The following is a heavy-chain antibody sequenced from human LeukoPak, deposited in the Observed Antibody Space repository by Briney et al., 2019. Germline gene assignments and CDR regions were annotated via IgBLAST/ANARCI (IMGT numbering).Heavy chain of an antibody. CDR1: GGSISSYY. Sequence: PSETLSLTCTVSGGSISSYYWSWIRQPPGKGLEWIGYIYYSGSTNYNPSLKSRVTISVDTSKNQFSLKLSSVTAADTAVYYCARGTRDGYNYPHKKYYFDYWGQGTLVTVSS. D-gene: IGHD5-24*01. CDR3: ARGTRDGYNYPHKKYYFDY. CDR2: IYYSGST. V-gene: IGHV4-59*01. J-gene: IGHJ4*02.